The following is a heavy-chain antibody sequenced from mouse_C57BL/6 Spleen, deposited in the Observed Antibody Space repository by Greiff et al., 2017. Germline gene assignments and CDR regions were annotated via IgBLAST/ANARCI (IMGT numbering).Heavy chain of an antibody. V-gene: IGHV5-17*01. J-gene: IGHJ2*01. D-gene: IGHD2-4*01. CDR1: GFTFSDYG. CDR2: ISSGSSTI. Sequence: EVKLVESGGGLVKPGGSLKLSCAASGFTFSDYGLHWVRQAPEKGLEWVAYISSGSSTIYYADTVKGRFTISRDNAKNTLFLQMTSLRSEDTAMYYCASDYDYGYYFDYWGQGTTLTVSS. CDR3: ASDYDYGYYFDY.